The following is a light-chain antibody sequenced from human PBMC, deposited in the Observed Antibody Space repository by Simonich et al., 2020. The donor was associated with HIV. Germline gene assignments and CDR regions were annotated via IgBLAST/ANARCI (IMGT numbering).Light chain of an antibody. J-gene: IGKJ2*01. CDR3: QQLNSYPYT. CDR1: QGISSY. V-gene: IGKV1-9*01. CDR2: AAS. Sequence: DIQLTQSPSFLSASVGDRVTITCRASQGISSYLAWSQQKPGKAPKLLIYAASTLQCGVPSRFSGSGSGSEFTLTISSLQPEDFATYYCQQLNSYPYTFGQGTKLEIK.